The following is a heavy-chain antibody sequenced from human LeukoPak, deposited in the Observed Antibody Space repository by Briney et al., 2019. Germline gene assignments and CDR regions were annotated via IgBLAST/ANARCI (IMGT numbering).Heavy chain of an antibody. J-gene: IGHJ5*02. CDR2: MYADGSVT. V-gene: IGHV3-23*03. CDR3: VKDMTYGDGKWEFDL. Sequence: GGSLRLSCVGSGFFLTFYATSWVRLTPGKGLQWVAGMYADGSVTQYEDAVKGRFTISRDTSKNTLYLQMNSLRDDDTALYYCVKDMTYGDGKWEFDLWGQGTPVTVSS. D-gene: IGHD3-16*01. CDR1: GFFLTFYA.